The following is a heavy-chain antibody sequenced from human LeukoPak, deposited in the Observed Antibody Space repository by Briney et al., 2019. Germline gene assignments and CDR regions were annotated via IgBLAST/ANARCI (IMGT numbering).Heavy chain of an antibody. CDR3: AKDGVLRFLEWSGGYFDY. J-gene: IGHJ4*02. CDR1: GFTFSSYA. V-gene: IGHV3-23*01. CDR2: ITGSGGST. Sequence: GGSLRLSCAASGFTFSSYAMSWVRQAPGKGLEWVSAITGSGGSTYYADFVRGRFTISRDNSKNTLYLQMNSLRAEDTAVYYCAKDGVLRFLEWSGGYFDYWGQGTLVTVSS. D-gene: IGHD3-3*01.